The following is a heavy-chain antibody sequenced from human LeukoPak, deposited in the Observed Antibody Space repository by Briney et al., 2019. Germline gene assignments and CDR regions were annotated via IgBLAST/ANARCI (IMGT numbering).Heavy chain of an antibody. CDR1: GVSISTYY. CDR2: IYYSGST. V-gene: IGHV4-59*01. D-gene: IGHD4-17*01. J-gene: IGHJ5*02. Sequence: SQTLSLTCSISGVSISTYYWSWIRQPPRKGLEWIGHIYYSGSTNYNPSLKSRVTIPVDMSNNRFSLNLTSVTAADTAVYYCARGVYGDYGYNFFAPWGQGTLVTVSS. CDR3: ARGVYGDYGYNFFAP.